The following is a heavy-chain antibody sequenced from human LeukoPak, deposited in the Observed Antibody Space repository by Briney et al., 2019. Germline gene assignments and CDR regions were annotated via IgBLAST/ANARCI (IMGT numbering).Heavy chain of an antibody. V-gene: IGHV1-69*13. Sequence: SVKVSCKASGGTFSSYAISWVRQAPGQGLEWMGGIIPIFGTANYAQKLQGRVTITADESTSTAYMELSSLRSEDTAVYYCARVSGSGWPHPDKKYYYYYMDVWGKGTTVTISS. D-gene: IGHD6-19*01. CDR2: IIPIFGTA. J-gene: IGHJ6*03. CDR3: ARVSGSGWPHPDKKYYYYYMDV. CDR1: GGTFSSYA.